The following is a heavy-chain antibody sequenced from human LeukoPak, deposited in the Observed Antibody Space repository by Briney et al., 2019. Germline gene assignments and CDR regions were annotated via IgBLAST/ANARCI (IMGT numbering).Heavy chain of an antibody. V-gene: IGHV3-53*01. CDR3: ASRPLDQALTEMAPDY. J-gene: IGHJ4*02. D-gene: IGHD5-24*01. CDR1: GFTVSSNY. CDR2: IYSGGST. Sequence: PGGSLRLSCAASGFTVSSNYMSWVRQAPGKGLEWVSVIYSGGSTYYADSVKGRFTISRDNSKNTLYLQMNSLRAEDTAVYYCASRPLDQALTEMAPDYRGQGTLVTVSS.